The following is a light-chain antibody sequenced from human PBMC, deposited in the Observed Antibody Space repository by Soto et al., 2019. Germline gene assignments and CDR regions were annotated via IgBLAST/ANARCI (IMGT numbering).Light chain of an antibody. CDR2: GAS. V-gene: IGKV3-20*01. Sequence: EIVLTQSPGTLSLSPGESATLSCRASQSVSSSYLAWYQQKPGQPPRLLIYGASSRATGIPDRFSGSGSGTDFTLTISRLEPEDFAVYYCQQYGSSQTFGQGTKVDIK. J-gene: IGKJ1*01. CDR3: QQYGSSQT. CDR1: QSVSSSY.